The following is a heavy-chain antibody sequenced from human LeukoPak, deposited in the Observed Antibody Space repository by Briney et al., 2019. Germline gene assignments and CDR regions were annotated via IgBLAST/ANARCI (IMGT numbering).Heavy chain of an antibody. CDR1: GFTFSDYY. CDR2: INDDGRTT. CDR3: ARSPVSRYFDWLFPTYYFDY. D-gene: IGHD3-9*01. Sequence: GGSLRLSCAASGFTFSDYYMSWIRQAPGEGLVWVSRINDDGRTTTYADSVKGRFTISRDNAKNSLYLQMNSLRAEDTAVYYCARSPVSRYFDWLFPTYYFDYWGQGTLVTVSS. J-gene: IGHJ4*02. V-gene: IGHV3-74*03.